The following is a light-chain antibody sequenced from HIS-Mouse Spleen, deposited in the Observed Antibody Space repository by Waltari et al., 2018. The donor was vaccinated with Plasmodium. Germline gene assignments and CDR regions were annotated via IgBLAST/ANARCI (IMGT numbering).Light chain of an antibody. J-gene: IGLJ1*01. CDR1: NIGSKR. CDR2: DDS. V-gene: IGLV3-21*02. Sequence: SYVLTPPPSVSVAPGQTARITCGGNNIGSKRVHWYQQKPGQAPVLVGYDDSDRPSGIPERFSGSNSGNTATLTISRVEAGDEADYYCQVWDSSSDHYVFGTGTKVTVL. CDR3: QVWDSSSDHYV.